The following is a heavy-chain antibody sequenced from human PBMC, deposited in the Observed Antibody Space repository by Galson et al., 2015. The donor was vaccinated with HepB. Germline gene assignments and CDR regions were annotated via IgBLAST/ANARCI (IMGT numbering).Heavy chain of an antibody. V-gene: IGHV4-59*01. CDR2: IYYNGRT. Sequence: TLSLTCTVSGDSISGYFWSWIRQPPGKVLQWIGYIYYNGRTNYSPSLKSRVTISLDTSRHQFSLQLSSVTAADTAVYFCARARGYDDVDFGGNFDSWGQGTLVTVSS. D-gene: IGHD5-12*01. J-gene: IGHJ4*02. CDR3: ARARGYDDVDFGGNFDS. CDR1: GDSISGYF.